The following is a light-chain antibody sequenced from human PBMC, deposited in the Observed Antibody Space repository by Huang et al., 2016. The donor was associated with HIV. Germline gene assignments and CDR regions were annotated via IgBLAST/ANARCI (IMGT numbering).Light chain of an antibody. CDR2: DAS. V-gene: IGKV3-15*01. J-gene: IGKJ1*01. CDR3: QQYNTRRT. Sequence: EIVMTQSPATLSVSPGDRATLSCRASQSVNSYLAWYQQRPGHAPRLLIYDASTRATGIPSRFSGSGSGTEFTLTISSLQSEDVAVYYCQQYNTRRTFGQGTKVEIK. CDR1: QSVNSY.